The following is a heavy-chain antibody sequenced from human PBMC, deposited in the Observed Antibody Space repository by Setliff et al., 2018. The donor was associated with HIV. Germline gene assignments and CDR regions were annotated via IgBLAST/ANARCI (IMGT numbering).Heavy chain of an antibody. J-gene: IGHJ5*02. CDR1: GGSLRGPY. CDR2: INHSGST. V-gene: IGHV4-34*01. D-gene: IGHD3-3*01. Sequence: SETLSLTCSVNGGSLRGPYWSWIRQPPGKGLEWIGEINHSGSTNYNPSLKSRVTISVDTSKNQFSLKLVSVTAADTAVYYCARGGIGYYDFWSGFYPWGQGTLVTVSS. CDR3: ARGGIGYYDFWSGFYP.